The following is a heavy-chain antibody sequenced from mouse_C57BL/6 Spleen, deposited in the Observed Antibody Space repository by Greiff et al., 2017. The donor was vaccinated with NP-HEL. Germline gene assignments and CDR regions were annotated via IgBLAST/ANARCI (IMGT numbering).Heavy chain of an antibody. J-gene: IGHJ3*01. Sequence: EVQLVESGGGLVKPGGSLKLSCAASGFTFSDYGMHWVRQAPEKGLEWVAYISSGSSTIYYADTVKGRFTISRDNAKNTLFLQMTSLRSEDTAMYYCARNTDYYGSSLFAYWGQGTLVTVSA. CDR2: ISSGSSTI. CDR3: ARNTDYYGSSLFAY. CDR1: GFTFSDYG. V-gene: IGHV5-17*01. D-gene: IGHD1-1*01.